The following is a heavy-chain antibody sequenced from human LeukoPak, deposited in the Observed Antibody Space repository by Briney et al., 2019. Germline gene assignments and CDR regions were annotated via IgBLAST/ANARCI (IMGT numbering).Heavy chain of an antibody. Sequence: PGGSLRLSCAASGFTFSSYSMNWVRQAPGKGLEWVSYITSSGSGIYYADSVKGRFTISRDNAKNSLYLQMDSLRAEDTAVYYCARDKAYSFDYWGQGTLVTVSS. CDR3: ARDKAYSFDY. CDR1: GFTFSSYS. J-gene: IGHJ4*02. CDR2: ITSSGSGI. V-gene: IGHV3-48*01. D-gene: IGHD4-11*01.